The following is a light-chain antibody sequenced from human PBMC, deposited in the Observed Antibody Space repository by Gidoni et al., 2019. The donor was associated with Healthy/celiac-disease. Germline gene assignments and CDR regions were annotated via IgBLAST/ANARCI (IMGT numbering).Light chain of an antibody. Sequence: IQMTQSPSSLSASVGDRVTITCLASQSISSYLNWYQQKPGKAPNLLIYTASSLQSGVPSRFSGSGSGTDFTLTISSLQPEDFATYYCQQSYTTPRTFGQGTKLEIK. J-gene: IGKJ2*01. CDR1: QSISSY. CDR3: QQSYTTPRT. CDR2: TAS. V-gene: IGKV1-39*01.